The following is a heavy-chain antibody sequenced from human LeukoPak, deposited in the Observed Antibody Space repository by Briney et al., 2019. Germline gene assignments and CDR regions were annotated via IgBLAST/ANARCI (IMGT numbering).Heavy chain of an antibody. J-gene: IGHJ1*01. CDR3: ARGDILVVPAATTNEYFQH. CDR1: GGSFSGYY. V-gene: IGHV4-34*01. CDR2: INHSGST. D-gene: IGHD2-2*01. Sequence: SETLSLTCAVYGGSFSGYYWSWIRQPPGKGLEWIGEINHSGSTNYNPSLKSRVTISVDTSKNQFSLKLSSVTAADTAVYYCARGDILVVPAATTNEYFQHWGQGTLVTVSS.